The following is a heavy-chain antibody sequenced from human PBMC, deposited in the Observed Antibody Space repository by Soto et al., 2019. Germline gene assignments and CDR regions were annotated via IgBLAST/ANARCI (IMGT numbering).Heavy chain of an antibody. V-gene: IGHV1-18*01. Sequence: QVQLVQSGTEVKKPGASVKVSCKASGYTFGKSGISWVRQAPGQGREWVGWISVYHGNTVHAQKFRGRVNMTPDTLTSTAYMELGSLKSDDTAIYYCAKDCSGASCGFDIWGQGTLVTVSS. CDR2: ISVYHGNT. J-gene: IGHJ4*02. D-gene: IGHD2-15*01. CDR1: GYTFGKSG. CDR3: AKDCSGASCGFDI.